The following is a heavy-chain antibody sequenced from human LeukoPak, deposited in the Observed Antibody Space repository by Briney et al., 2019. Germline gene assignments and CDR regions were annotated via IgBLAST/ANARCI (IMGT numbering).Heavy chain of an antibody. Sequence: SVKVSCKASGGTFSSYAISWVRQAPGQGLEWMGRIIPIFGTANYAQKFQGRVTITTDESTSTAYMELSSLRSEDTAVYSCARDRSSGWYSDYWGQGTLVTVSS. D-gene: IGHD6-19*01. CDR2: IIPIFGTA. V-gene: IGHV1-69*05. CDR1: GGTFSSYA. J-gene: IGHJ4*02. CDR3: ARDRSSGWYSDY.